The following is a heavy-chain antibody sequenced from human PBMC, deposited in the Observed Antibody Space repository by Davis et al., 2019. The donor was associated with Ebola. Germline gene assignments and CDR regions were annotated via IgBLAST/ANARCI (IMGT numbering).Heavy chain of an antibody. J-gene: IGHJ6*02. V-gene: IGHV4-59*01. CDR2: IYYSGST. Sequence: SETLSLTCAVYGGSFRGYYWSWIRQPPGKGLEWIGYIYYSGSTNYNPSLKSRVTISVDTSKNQFSLKLSSVTAADTAVYYCARTYTVGYYYGMDVWGQGTTVTVSS. D-gene: IGHD1-26*01. CDR3: ARTYTVGYYYGMDV. CDR1: GGSFRGYY.